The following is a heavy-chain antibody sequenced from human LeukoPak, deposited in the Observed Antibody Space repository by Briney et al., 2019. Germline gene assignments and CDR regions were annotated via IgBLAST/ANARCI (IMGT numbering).Heavy chain of an antibody. J-gene: IGHJ4*02. CDR3: ARRYSGVMQGHFDY. Sequence: GASVKVSCKASGYAFSTSDINWVRQATGQGLEWMGWMNPNSGNAGYAQKFQGRVTMTRDTSISAAYMELSSLRSEDTAVYYCARRYSGVMQGHFDYWGQGTLVTVSS. CDR2: MNPNSGNA. V-gene: IGHV1-8*01. D-gene: IGHD5-12*01. CDR1: GYAFSTSD.